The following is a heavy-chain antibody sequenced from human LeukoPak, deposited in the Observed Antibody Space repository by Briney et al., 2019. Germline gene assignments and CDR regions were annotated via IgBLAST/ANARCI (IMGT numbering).Heavy chain of an antibody. V-gene: IGHV4-34*01. CDR1: GGSFSAYY. D-gene: IGHD2-2*02. CDR2: INHSGST. Sequence: SETLSLTCAVSGGSFSAYYWSWIRQPPGKGREWIGEINHSGSTNYNPSLKSRVTISVDTYKNQFALKLSSVTAADTAVYYCARVVPADIRGRGVDYWGQGPLVTVSS. J-gene: IGHJ4*02. CDR3: ARVVPADIRGRGVDY.